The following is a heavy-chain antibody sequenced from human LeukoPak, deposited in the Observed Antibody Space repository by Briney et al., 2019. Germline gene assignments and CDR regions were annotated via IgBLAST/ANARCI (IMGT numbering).Heavy chain of an antibody. CDR2: ISAYNGNT. CDR1: GYTFTSYG. CDR3: ARDFYRYCGGDCYWAGY. J-gene: IGHJ4*02. D-gene: IGHD2-21*02. Sequence: ASVKVSCKASGYTFTSYGISWVRQAPGQGLEWMGWISAYNGNTNYAQKLQGRDTMTTDTSTSTAYMELRSLRSDDTAVYYCARDFYRYCGGDCYWAGYWGQGTLVTVSS. V-gene: IGHV1-18*01.